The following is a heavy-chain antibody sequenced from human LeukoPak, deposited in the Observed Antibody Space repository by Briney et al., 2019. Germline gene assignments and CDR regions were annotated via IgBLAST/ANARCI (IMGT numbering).Heavy chain of an antibody. CDR3: ARSTNSGSYPPD. Sequence: GASVTVSCKASGYTFTSYGISWVRQAPGQGLEWMGWISAYNGNTNNAQKLQGRVTMTTDTSTSTAYMELRSLRSDDTAVYYCARSTNSGSYPPDWGQGTLVTVSS. J-gene: IGHJ4*02. CDR1: GYTFTSYG. D-gene: IGHD1-26*01. V-gene: IGHV1-18*01. CDR2: ISAYNGNT.